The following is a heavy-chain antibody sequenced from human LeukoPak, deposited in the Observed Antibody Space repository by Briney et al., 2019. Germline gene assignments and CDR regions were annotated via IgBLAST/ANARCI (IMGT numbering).Heavy chain of an antibody. CDR2: IRSSSSYI. J-gene: IGHJ4*02. CDR3: ARGSFEY. Sequence: GGSLSLSCPASGFTFSRYSMNWARQAPGKGLGWVSSIRSSSSYISYADSVKGRFTISRDNAKNSLYLQRNSLRAEDTALYYCARGSFEYWGQGTLVTVSS. V-gene: IGHV3-21*01. CDR1: GFTFSRYS.